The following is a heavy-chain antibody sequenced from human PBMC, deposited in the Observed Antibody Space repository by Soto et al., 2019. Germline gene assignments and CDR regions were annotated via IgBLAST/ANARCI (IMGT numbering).Heavy chain of an antibody. CDR3: ARTYTGSRYLDVFDL. J-gene: IGHJ3*01. CDR1: GFRFKNYW. D-gene: IGHD3-3*01. V-gene: IGHV5-51*01. CDR2: VYPEDSDV. Sequence: PGESLKISCQGSGFRFKNYWIAWVRHMPGKALEWMGVVYPEDSDVRYISSFQSQVTISVDKSINTAYLHWASLKASDTGIYYRARTYTGSRYLDVFDLWGQGTVVTVSS.